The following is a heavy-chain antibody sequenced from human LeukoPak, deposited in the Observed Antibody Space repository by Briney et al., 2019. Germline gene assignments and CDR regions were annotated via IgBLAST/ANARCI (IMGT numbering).Heavy chain of an antibody. Sequence: PGGSLRLSCAASGFTVSYNYMSWVRQAPGKGLEWVSTIYRGGSTYYADSVKGRFTISRDNSKNTVYLQMNSPRDEDTAVYYCARGSYGSGNYYIGDAFDMWGQGTMGTVSA. V-gene: IGHV3-53*01. CDR2: IYRGGST. J-gene: IGHJ3*02. CDR1: GFTVSYNY. D-gene: IGHD3-10*01. CDR3: ARGSYGSGNYYIGDAFDM.